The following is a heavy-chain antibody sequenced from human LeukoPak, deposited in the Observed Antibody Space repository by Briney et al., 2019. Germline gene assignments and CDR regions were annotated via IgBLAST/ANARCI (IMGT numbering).Heavy chain of an antibody. J-gene: IGHJ6*02. D-gene: IGHD6-19*01. V-gene: IGHV3-23*01. CDR2: ISGSGGST. CDR1: GFTFSSYA. CDR3: AKADSSGRPGTRSYGMDV. Sequence: GGSLRLSCAASGFTFSSYAMSWVRQAPGKGLEWVSAISGSGGSTYYADSVKGRFTISRDNSKNTLYLQMNSLRAEDTAVYHCAKADSSGRPGTRSYGMDVWGQGTTVTVSS.